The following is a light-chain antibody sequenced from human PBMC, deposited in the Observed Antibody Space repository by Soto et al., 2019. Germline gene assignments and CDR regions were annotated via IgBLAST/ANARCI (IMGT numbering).Light chain of an antibody. CDR2: DVS. CDR3: SSYTSSSTPYV. Sequence: QSALTQPASVSGSPGQSITISCTGTSSDVGGYNYVSWYQQHPGKAPKLMIYDVSNRPSGVSNRCSGSKSGNTASLTISGPQAEDEADYYCSSYTSSSTPYVFGTGTKLTVL. J-gene: IGLJ1*01. V-gene: IGLV2-14*01. CDR1: SSDVGGYNY.